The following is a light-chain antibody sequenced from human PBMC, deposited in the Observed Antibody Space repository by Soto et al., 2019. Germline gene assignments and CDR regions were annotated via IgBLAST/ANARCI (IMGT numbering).Light chain of an antibody. V-gene: IGLV2-8*01. CDR3: SSYAGSLYV. Sequence: QSVLTQPPSASGSPGQSVTISCTGTSSDVGGYNYVSWYQQHPGKAPKLMIYEVSKRPSGVPDRFSGSKSGNTASLTVSGLQAEDEADYYCSSYAGSLYVFCTGTKVTVL. J-gene: IGLJ1*01. CDR2: EVS. CDR1: SSDVGGYNY.